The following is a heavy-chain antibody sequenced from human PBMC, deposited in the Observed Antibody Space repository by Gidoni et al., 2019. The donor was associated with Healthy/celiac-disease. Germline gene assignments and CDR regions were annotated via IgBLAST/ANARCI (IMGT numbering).Heavy chain of an antibody. J-gene: IGHJ5*02. CDR1: GGSISSYY. Sequence: QVQLQESGPGLVKPSETLSLTCTVSGGSISSYYWSWIRQPPGKGLEWIGYIYYIGSTNSNPSLKSLVTISVDTSKNQFSLKLSSVTAADTALYYCARDTGYCSGGSCYNWFDPWGQGTLVTVSS. CDR2: IYYIGST. V-gene: IGHV4-59*01. CDR3: ARDTGYCSGGSCYNWFDP. D-gene: IGHD2-15*01.